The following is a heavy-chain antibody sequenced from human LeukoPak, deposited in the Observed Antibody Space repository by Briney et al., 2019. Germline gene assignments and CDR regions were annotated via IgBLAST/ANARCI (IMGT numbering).Heavy chain of an antibody. CDR3: ARQGYCSRGSCYWSGWFDP. CDR2: ISSSSSTT. V-gene: IGHV3-48*04. Sequence: PGGSLRLSCAASGFTFSSYSMNWVRQAPGKGLEWVSYISSSSSTTYYADSVKGRFTVSRDNAKDSLYLQMNSLRAEDTAVYYCARQGYCSRGSCYWSGWFDPWGQGTLVTVSS. J-gene: IGHJ5*02. CDR1: GFTFSSYS. D-gene: IGHD2-15*01.